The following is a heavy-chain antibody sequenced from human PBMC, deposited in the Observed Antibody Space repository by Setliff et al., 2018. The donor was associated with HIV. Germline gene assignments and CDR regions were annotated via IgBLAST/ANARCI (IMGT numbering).Heavy chain of an antibody. CDR1: GGSISSSSYY. CDR2: MYDSGST. CDR3: ARVFVDTAVLRVLEYYFDS. J-gene: IGHJ4*02. Sequence: SETLSLTCTVSGGSISSSSYYWGWVRQTPGKGLEWIGSMYDSGSTYYTPSLESRITISLDTSKNQFSLRMRSVTAADTAVYYCARVFVDTAVLRVLEYYFDSWGRGTLVTVS. D-gene: IGHD5-18*01. V-gene: IGHV4-39*07.